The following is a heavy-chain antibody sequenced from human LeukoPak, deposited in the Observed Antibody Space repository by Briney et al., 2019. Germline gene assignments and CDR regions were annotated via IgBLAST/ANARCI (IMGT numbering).Heavy chain of an antibody. J-gene: IGHJ3*02. CDR3: ARYGDYGRSFDASDI. CDR2: INVYNGNT. V-gene: IGHV1-18*01. CDR1: GYNFTYYG. Sequence: ASVKVSCKTFGYNFTYYGISWVRQAPGQGLEWMGWINVYNGNTNYAQKLQGRVTMTADTSTSTAYMEATSLRSDDTAIYFCARYGDYGRSFDASDIWGQGTMVTVSS. D-gene: IGHD4-17*01.